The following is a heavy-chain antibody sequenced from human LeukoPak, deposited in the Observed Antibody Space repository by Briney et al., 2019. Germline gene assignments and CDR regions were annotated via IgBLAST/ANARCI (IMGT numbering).Heavy chain of an antibody. CDR2: IYGGGST. Sequence: GGSLRLSCAASGFTVSSNYVSWVRQAPGKGLEWVSVIYGGGSTYYADSVKGRSTISRDNSKNTLYLQMNSLRAEDTAVYYCARGGSSVGYFDYWGQGTLVTVSS. J-gene: IGHJ4*02. D-gene: IGHD3-10*01. CDR1: GFTVSSNY. CDR3: ARGGSSVGYFDY. V-gene: IGHV3-66*01.